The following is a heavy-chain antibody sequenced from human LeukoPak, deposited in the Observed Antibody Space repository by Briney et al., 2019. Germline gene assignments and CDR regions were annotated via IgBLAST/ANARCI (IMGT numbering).Heavy chain of an antibody. V-gene: IGHV3-30-3*01. CDR3: ARDSIAVADKTSNWFDP. CDR1: GFTFSSYA. J-gene: IGHJ5*02. D-gene: IGHD6-19*01. CDR2: ISYDGSNK. Sequence: GGSLRLSCAASGFTFSSYAMHWVRQAPGKGLEWVAVISYDGSNKYYADSVKGRFTISRDNSKNTLYLQMNSLRAEDTAVYYCARDSIAVADKTSNWFDPWGQGTLVTVSS.